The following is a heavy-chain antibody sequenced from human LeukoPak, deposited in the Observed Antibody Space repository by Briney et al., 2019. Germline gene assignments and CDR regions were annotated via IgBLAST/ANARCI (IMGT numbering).Heavy chain of an antibody. Sequence: SETLSLTCTVSGGSISSYYWTWIRQPPGKGLEWIGYIYYSGSTNYNPSLKSRVTISVDTSKNQISLKLSSVTAADTTVYYCARAPERWYSYGSYTYYYMDVWGKGTTVTVSS. CDR3: ARAPERWYSYGSYTYYYMDV. V-gene: IGHV4-59*01. J-gene: IGHJ6*03. CDR2: IYYSGST. D-gene: IGHD5-18*01. CDR1: GGSISSYY.